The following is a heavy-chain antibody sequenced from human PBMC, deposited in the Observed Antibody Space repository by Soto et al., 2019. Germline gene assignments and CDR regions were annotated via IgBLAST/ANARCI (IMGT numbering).Heavy chain of an antibody. CDR3: TTKATLTTYGVDV. V-gene: IGHV3-15*07. CDR1: GFTFHNAW. CDR2: IARKSDGGTT. J-gene: IGHJ6*02. Sequence: EVQLMESGGGLVKPGGSLRLSCAASGFTFHNAWMKWVRQAPGKGLEWVGRIARKSDGGTTDYAAPVKGRFTISRDDSKNTVFLKMNSLKTEDTAVYYCTTKATLTTYGVDVWGQGTTVTISS. D-gene: IGHD4-4*01.